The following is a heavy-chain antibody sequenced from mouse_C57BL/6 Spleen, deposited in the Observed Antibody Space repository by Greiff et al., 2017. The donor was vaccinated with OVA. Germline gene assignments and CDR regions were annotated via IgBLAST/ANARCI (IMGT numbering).Heavy chain of an antibody. CDR2: IDPSDSET. J-gene: IGHJ2*01. V-gene: IGHV1-52*01. CDR1: GYTFTSYW. CDR3: ARPYYGSSFLYFDY. Sequence: QVQLQQPGAELVRPGSSVKLSCKASGYTFTSYWMHWVKQRPIQGLEWIGNIDPSDSETHYNQKFKDKATLTVDKSSSTAYMQLSSLTSEDSAVYYGARPYYGSSFLYFDYWGQGTTLTVSS. D-gene: IGHD1-1*01.